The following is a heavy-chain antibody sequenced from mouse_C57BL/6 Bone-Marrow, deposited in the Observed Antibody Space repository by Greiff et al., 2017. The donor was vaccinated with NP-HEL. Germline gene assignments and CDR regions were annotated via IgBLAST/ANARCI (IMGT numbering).Heavy chain of an antibody. CDR3: TTAGVYYYGSSSYWYFDV. V-gene: IGHV14-1*01. Sequence: VQLQQSGAELVRPGASVKLSCTASGFNIKDYYMHWVKQRPEQGLEWIGRIDPEDGDTEYAPKFQGKATMTADTSPNTAYLQLSSLTSEDTAVYYCTTAGVYYYGSSSYWYFDVWGTGTTVTVSS. J-gene: IGHJ1*03. D-gene: IGHD1-1*01. CDR2: IDPEDGDT. CDR1: GFNIKDYY.